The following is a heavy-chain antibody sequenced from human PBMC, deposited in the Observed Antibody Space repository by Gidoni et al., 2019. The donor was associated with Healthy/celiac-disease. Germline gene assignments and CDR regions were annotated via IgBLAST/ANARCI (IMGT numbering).Heavy chain of an antibody. CDR3: ARDRPHYYGSGSYYELDY. CDR2: IYSGGST. CDR1: GFTVSSHY. J-gene: IGHJ4*02. Sequence: EVQLVESGGGLVQPGGSLRLSCAASGFTVSSHYMSWVRPAPGKGLEWVSVIYSGGSTYYADSVKGRFTISRDNSKNTLYLQMNSLRAEDTAVYYCARDRPHYYGSGSYYELDYWGQGTLVTVSS. D-gene: IGHD3-10*01. V-gene: IGHV3-66*01.